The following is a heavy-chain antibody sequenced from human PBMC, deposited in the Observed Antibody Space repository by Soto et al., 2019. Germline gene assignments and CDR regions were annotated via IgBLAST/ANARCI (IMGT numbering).Heavy chain of an antibody. CDR3: AREDYYDSSGPPGGWFDP. J-gene: IGHJ5*02. CDR2: TYYMSKWYN. Sequence: PSQTLALTFAISGYSFSSNSPSWYWIRQSPSRVLEWRGRTYYMSKWYNDYTVSVKIRITISQDTYKNPVSLHLKSVSPQDTAVYYCAREDYYDSSGPPGGWFDPWGQGTLVTVSP. D-gene: IGHD3-22*01. V-gene: IGHV6-1*01. CDR1: GYSFSSNSPS.